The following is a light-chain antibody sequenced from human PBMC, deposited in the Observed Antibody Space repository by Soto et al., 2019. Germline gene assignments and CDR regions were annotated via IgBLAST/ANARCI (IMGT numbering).Light chain of an antibody. CDR3: QQYNSYSGT. J-gene: IGKJ1*01. Sequence: EIVMTQSPATLSVSPGERATLSCRASQSVSYNLAWYQHKPGQAPRLLIYGPSTRATGIPARFSGSGSGTEFTLTISSLQPDDFATYYCQQYNSYSGTFGQGTKVDIK. V-gene: IGKV3-15*01. CDR1: QSVSYN. CDR2: GPS.